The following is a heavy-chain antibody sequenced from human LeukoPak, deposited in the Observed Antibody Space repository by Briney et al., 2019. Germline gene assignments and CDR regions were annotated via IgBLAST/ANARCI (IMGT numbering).Heavy chain of an antibody. Sequence: PGGSLRLSCAASGFTFSSYSMSWVRQAPGKGLEWVSAISGSGGSTYYADSVKGRFTISRDNSKNTLYLQMNSLRAEDTAVYYCARGRSEGSTPFDYWGQGTLVTVSS. J-gene: IGHJ4*02. CDR3: ARGRSEGSTPFDY. CDR2: ISGSGGST. V-gene: IGHV3-23*01. CDR1: GFTFSSYS.